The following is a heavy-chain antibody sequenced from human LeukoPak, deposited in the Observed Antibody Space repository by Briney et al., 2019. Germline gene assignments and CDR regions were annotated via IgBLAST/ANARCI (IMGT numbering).Heavy chain of an antibody. J-gene: IGHJ4*02. CDR2: INGDGRTT. CDR3: ARGIYAADDF. D-gene: IGHD2/OR15-2a*01. Sequence: GGSLRLSCAASGFTFKTYWTYWVRQAPGKGLVWVSRINGDGRTTSYADSVKGRFTISRDNAKNTLYLQMNSLRAEDTAVYYCARGIYAADDFWGQGTLVTVSS. V-gene: IGHV3-74*01. CDR1: GFTFKTYW.